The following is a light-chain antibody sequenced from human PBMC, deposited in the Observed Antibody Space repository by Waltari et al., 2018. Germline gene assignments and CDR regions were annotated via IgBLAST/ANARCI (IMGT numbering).Light chain of an antibody. Sequence: QSALTQPASVSGSPGQPTTISCSGTDRDVGAYDFVTWYQQHPGKAPHLIIYEVSNRPSGISNRFSASKSGNTASLTISGLQAEDEADYYCSSYTTSSAPGVFGTGTRVTVL. V-gene: IGLV2-14*01. J-gene: IGLJ1*01. CDR2: EVS. CDR3: SSYTTSSAPGV. CDR1: DRDVGAYDF.